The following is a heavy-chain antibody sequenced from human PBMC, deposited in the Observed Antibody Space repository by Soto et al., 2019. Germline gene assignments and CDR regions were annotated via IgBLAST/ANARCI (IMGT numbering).Heavy chain of an antibody. CDR1: GFTVSSNY. V-gene: IGHV3-53*01. J-gene: IGHJ4*02. CDR3: ARDLYGYNPFDY. CDR2: IYSGGDT. Sequence: QPGGSLRLSCAASGFTVSSNYMSWVRQAPGKGLEWVSAIYSGGDTKYADSVKGRFTISRDNSKNTLYLQMNSLRAEDTAVYYCARDLYGYNPFDYWGQGTLVTVSS. D-gene: IGHD5-18*01.